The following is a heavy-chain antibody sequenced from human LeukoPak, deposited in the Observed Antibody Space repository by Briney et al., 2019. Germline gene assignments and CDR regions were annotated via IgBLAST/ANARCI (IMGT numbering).Heavy chain of an antibody. J-gene: IGHJ6*03. CDR2: IYYSGST. CDR3: ARFPGGAEYRHYYYMDV. Sequence: SETLSLTCAVYGGSFSGYYWSWIRQPPGKGLEWIGYIYYSGSTDYNPSFKSRVTISVDTSKNQFSLKLNSVTAADTAVYYCARFPGGAEYRHYYYMDVWGKGTTVTVSS. CDR1: GGSFSGYY. D-gene: IGHD1-14*01. V-gene: IGHV4-59*01.